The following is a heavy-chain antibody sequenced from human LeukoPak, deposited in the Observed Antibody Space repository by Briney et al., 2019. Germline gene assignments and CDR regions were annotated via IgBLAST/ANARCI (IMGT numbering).Heavy chain of an antibody. CDR3: ARGYDSSGYYTPYYYYGMDV. Sequence: ASVKVSCMASGYTFTSYDINWVRQATRQGLEWMGWMNPNSGNTGYAQKFQGRVTMTRNTSISTAYMELSSLRSEDTAVYYCARGYDSSGYYTPYYYYGMDVWGQGTTVTVSS. CDR2: MNPNSGNT. J-gene: IGHJ6*02. CDR1: GYTFTSYD. V-gene: IGHV1-8*01. D-gene: IGHD3-22*01.